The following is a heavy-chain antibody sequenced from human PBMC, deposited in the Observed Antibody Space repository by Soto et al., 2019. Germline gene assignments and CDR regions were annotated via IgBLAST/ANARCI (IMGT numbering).Heavy chain of an antibody. V-gene: IGHV3-9*01. CDR1: GFTFDVHA. CDR2: ITWHSGPI. Sequence: EVQLVESGGGLVQPGRSLRLSCAASGFTFDVHAMHWVRQAPGKGLEWVSGITWHSGPIGYAVSVKGRFTISRDNAKNSRYLQMNSLRAEDTALYYCVKDMGDTSMDVGEALDMWGQGTMVTVSS. D-gene: IGHD1-26*01. J-gene: IGHJ3*02. CDR3: VKDMGDTSMDVGEALDM.